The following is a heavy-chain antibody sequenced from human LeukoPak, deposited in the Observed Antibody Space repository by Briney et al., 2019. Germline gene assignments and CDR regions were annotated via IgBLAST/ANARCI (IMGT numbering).Heavy chain of an antibody. CDR3: ARHDLLTAWNS. Sequence: SETLSLTCAVYGGSFSGYYWSWIRQPPGKGLEWIGDINHSGSTNYNPSLKSRVTISVDTSKNQFSLKLSSVTAADTAVHYCARHDLLTAWNSWGQGTLVTVSS. D-gene: IGHD3-9*01. V-gene: IGHV4-34*01. CDR2: INHSGST. J-gene: IGHJ4*02. CDR1: GGSFSGYY.